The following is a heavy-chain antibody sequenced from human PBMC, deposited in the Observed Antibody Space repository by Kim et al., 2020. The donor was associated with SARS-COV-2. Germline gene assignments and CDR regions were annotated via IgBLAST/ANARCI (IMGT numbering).Heavy chain of an antibody. CDR3: ARALLSSEGY. D-gene: IGHD3-10*01. V-gene: IGHV3-7*03. CDR2: IKQDGSEK. CDR1: GFTFSAYW. Sequence: GGSLRLFCAASGFTFSAYWMIWVRQAPGKGLEGVANIKQDGSEKNYVDSVKGRFTISRDNAKNSLYLHMNNLSVEDTAVYYCARALLSSEGYWGQGVLVT. J-gene: IGHJ4*02.